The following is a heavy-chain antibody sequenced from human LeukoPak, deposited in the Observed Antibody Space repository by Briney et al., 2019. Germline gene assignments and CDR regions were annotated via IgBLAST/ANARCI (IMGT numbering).Heavy chain of an antibody. V-gene: IGHV3-21*01. Sequence: GGSLRLSCAASGFTFSSYSMHWVRQAPGKGLEWVSSISSSSSYIYYADSVKGRFTISRDNAKNSLYLQMNSLRAEDTAVYYCARVVRAAAVNWFDPWGQGTLVTVSS. CDR2: ISSSSSYI. CDR3: ARVVRAAAVNWFDP. D-gene: IGHD6-13*01. J-gene: IGHJ5*02. CDR1: GFTFSSYS.